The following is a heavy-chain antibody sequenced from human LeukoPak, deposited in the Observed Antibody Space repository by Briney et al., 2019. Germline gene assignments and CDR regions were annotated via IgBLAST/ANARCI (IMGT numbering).Heavy chain of an antibody. V-gene: IGHV4-59*01. CDR2: IYYSGST. J-gene: IGHJ4*02. Sequence: SETLSLTCTVSGGSISSYYWSWIRQPPGKGLEWIGYIYYSGSTNYNPSLKSRVTISVDTSKNQFSLKPSSVTAADTAVYYCASDGSGSYSQYWGQGTLVTVSS. CDR3: ASDGSGSYSQY. CDR1: GGSISSYY. D-gene: IGHD3-10*01.